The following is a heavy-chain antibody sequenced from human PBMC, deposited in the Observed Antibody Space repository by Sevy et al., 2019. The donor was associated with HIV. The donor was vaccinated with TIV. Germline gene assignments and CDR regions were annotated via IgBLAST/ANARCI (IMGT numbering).Heavy chain of an antibody. Sequence: GGSLRLSCAASGLTFSNAWMSWVRQAPGKGLEWVGRIKSKTDGGTTDYAAPVKGRFTISRDDSKNTLYLQMNSLKTEDTAVYYCTTPEFPIYYGMDVWGQGTTVTVSS. CDR3: TTPEFPIYYGMDV. CDR1: GLTFSNAW. D-gene: IGHD3-10*01. V-gene: IGHV3-15*01. CDR2: IKSKTDGGTT. J-gene: IGHJ6*02.